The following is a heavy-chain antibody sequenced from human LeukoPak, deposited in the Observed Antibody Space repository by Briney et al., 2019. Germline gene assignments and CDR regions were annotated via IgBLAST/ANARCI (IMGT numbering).Heavy chain of an antibody. Sequence: GSVKVSCKASGYTFTSYYMHWVRQAPGQGLEWMGIINPSGGSTSYAQKFQGRVTMTRDTSTSTVYMELSSLRSEDTAVYYCARAIAALYGMDVWGQGTTVTVSS. CDR1: GYTFTSYY. V-gene: IGHV1-46*01. D-gene: IGHD6-13*01. J-gene: IGHJ6*02. CDR3: ARAIAALYGMDV. CDR2: INPSGGST.